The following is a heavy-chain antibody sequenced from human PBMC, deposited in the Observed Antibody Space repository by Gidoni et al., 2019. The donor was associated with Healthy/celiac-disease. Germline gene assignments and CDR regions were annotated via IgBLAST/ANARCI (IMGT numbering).Heavy chain of an antibody. CDR2: ISYDGSNK. V-gene: IGHV3-30*18. CDR3: AKVGPIAVAGYYFDY. J-gene: IGHJ4*02. CDR1: GFTFSSYG. Sequence: QVQLVESGGGVVQPGRSLRLSCAASGFTFSSYGMHWVRQAPGKGLELVAVISYDGSNKYYADSVKGRFTISRDNSKNTLYLQMNSLRAEDTAVYYCAKVGPIAVAGYYFDYWGQGTLVTVSS. D-gene: IGHD6-19*01.